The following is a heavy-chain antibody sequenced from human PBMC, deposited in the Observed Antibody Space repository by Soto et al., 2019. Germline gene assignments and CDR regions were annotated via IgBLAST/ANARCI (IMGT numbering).Heavy chain of an antibody. V-gene: IGHV3-23*01. CDR1: GFTFSSYA. CDR3: AKDLKQQLSYDAFDI. CDR2: ISGSGGST. D-gene: IGHD6-13*01. Sequence: GGSLRLSCAASGFTFSSYAMSWVRQAPGKGLEWVSAISGSGGSTYYADPVKGRFTISRDNSKNTLYLQMNSLRAEDTAVYYCAKDLKQQLSYDAFDIWGQGTMVTVSS. J-gene: IGHJ3*02.